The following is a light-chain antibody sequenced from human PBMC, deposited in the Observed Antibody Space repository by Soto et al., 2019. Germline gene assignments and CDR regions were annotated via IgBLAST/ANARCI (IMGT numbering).Light chain of an antibody. Sequence: SYELTQPSSVSVSPGQTARITCSGDVLAKKYARWFQQKPGQAPVLVIYKDSERPSGIPERFSGSSSGTTVTLTISGAQVEDEADYYCQTWGTGGVFGGGTKVTVL. CDR2: KDS. V-gene: IGLV3-27*01. CDR1: VLAKKY. CDR3: QTWGTGGV. J-gene: IGLJ3*02.